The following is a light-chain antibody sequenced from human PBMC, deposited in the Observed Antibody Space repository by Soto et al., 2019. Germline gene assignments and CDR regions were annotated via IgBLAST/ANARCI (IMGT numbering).Light chain of an antibody. CDR2: GAS. CDR1: QSVSRY. J-gene: IGKJ4*01. CDR3: QQYNNLPRT. V-gene: IGKV3-15*01. Sequence: EIVLTQSPDTLSLSPGESATLSCRASQSVSRYLAWYQQKPGQTPRLLIYGASTRATDIPARFSGSGSGTEFTLTISSLQSEDYAVYYCQQYNNLPRTFGGGTKVEIK.